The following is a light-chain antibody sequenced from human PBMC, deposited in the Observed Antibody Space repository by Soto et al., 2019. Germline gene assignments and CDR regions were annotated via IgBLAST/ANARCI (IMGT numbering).Light chain of an antibody. CDR1: QSISSW. Sequence: IQMTQSPSTLSASVGAXVTITCRASQSISSWLAWYQQKPGKAPKLLIYKASSLESGVPSRFSGSGSGREFTLTISSLQPDDFGTYYCQQYNSRRTLGQGTKVDIK. V-gene: IGKV1-5*03. J-gene: IGKJ1*01. CDR3: QQYNSRRT. CDR2: KAS.